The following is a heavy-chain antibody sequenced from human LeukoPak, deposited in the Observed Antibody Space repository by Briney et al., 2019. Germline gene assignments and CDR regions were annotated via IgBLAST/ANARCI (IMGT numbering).Heavy chain of an antibody. V-gene: IGHV2-5*01. D-gene: IGHD3-22*01. CDR2: IYWNDDK. CDR3: ARDTGRQYYYDSSGYYFDY. Sequence: SGPTPVNPTQTLTLTCTFSGFSLSTSGVGVGWIRQPPGKALEWLALIYWNDDKRYSPSLESRLTITKDTSKNQVVLTMTNMDPVDTATYYCARDTGRQYYYDSSGYYFDYWGQGTLVTVSS. J-gene: IGHJ4*02. CDR1: GFSLSTSGVG.